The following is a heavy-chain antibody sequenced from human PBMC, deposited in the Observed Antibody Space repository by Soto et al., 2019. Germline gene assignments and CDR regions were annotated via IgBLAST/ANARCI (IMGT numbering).Heavy chain of an antibody. CDR3: ASSPDYGYIYYYYGMDV. V-gene: IGHV5-10-1*01. CDR1: GYSFTSYW. D-gene: IGHD4-17*01. J-gene: IGHJ6*02. CDR2: IDPSDSYT. Sequence: GESLKISCKGSGYSFTSYWISWVRQMPGKGLEWMGRIDPSDSYTNYNPSLKSRVTISVDTSKNQFSLKLSSVTAADTAVYYCASSPDYGYIYYYYGMDVWGQGTTVTVSS.